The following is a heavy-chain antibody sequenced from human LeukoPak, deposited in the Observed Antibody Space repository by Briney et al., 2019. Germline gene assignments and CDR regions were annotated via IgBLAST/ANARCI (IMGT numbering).Heavy chain of an antibody. J-gene: IGHJ1*01. CDR1: GGSISSYY. CDR3: ARHGYSSSWTGLGYFQH. CDR2: IYYSWST. D-gene: IGHD6-13*01. V-gene: IGHV4-59*08. Sequence: RTSETLSLTCTVSGGSISSYYWSWIRQPPGKGLEWIGYIYYSWSTNYNPSLKSRVTISVDTSKNQFSLKLSSVTAADTAVYYCARHGYSSSWTGLGYFQHWGQGTLVTVSS.